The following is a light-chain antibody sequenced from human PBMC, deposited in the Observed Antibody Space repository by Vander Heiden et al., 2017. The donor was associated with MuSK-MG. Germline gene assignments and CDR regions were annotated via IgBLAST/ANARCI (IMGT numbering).Light chain of an antibody. CDR3: QQDDTLPLP. CDR1: QDINIF. CDR2: DAS. V-gene: IGKV1-33*01. J-gene: IGKJ4*01. Sequence: DIQMTQSPSSLSASGGDRVTITCQASQDINIFLNWYQQKPGKAPKLLIYDASNLETGVPLRFSGSGSGTDFTLTIRSLQPEDIATYYSQQDDTLPLPFGGWATVEIK.